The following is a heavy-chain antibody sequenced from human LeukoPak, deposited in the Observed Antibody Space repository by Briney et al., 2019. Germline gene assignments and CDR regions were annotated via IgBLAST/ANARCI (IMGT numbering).Heavy chain of an antibody. Sequence: ASVKVSCKASGYSFSHYGVQWVRQAPGQTREWMGWINAGTGDGKYSQKFQGRLTMTSDTSASTLYMELNSLRSEDTAVYYCARSGDSWSCDNWGQGTLVTVSS. V-gene: IGHV1-3*01. CDR1: GYSFSHYG. CDR3: ARSGDSWSCDN. D-gene: IGHD3-10*01. J-gene: IGHJ4*02. CDR2: INAGTGDG.